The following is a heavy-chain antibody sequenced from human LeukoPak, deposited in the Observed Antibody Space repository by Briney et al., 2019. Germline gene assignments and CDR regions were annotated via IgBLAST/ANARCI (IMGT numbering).Heavy chain of an antibody. CDR3: ASHVDDSSGYRHGYYSYYMDV. Sequence: SVKVSCKASGDTFTSYSISWVRQAPGQGLEWMGGIIPIFGTANYAQKFQGRVTITADKSTSTAYMELSSLRSEDTAVYYCASHVDDSSGYRHGYYSYYMDVWGKGTTVTVSS. D-gene: IGHD3-22*01. J-gene: IGHJ6*03. CDR1: GDTFTSYS. V-gene: IGHV1-69*06. CDR2: IIPIFGTA.